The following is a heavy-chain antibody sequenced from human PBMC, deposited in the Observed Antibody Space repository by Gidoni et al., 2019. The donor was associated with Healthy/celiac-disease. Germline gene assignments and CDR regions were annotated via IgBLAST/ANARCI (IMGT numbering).Heavy chain of an antibody. D-gene: IGHD2-15*01. CDR2: ISAYNGNT. V-gene: IGHV1-18*01. CDR1: GYTFTSYG. Sequence: QVQLVQSGAEVKKPGASVKVSCKASGYTFTSYGISWVRQAPGQGLEWMGWISAYNGNTNYAQKLQGRVTMTTDTSTSTAYMELRRLRSDDTAVYYCARNQAKIAASPPFYYYYGMDVWGQGTTVTVSS. J-gene: IGHJ6*02. CDR3: ARNQAKIAASPPFYYYYGMDV.